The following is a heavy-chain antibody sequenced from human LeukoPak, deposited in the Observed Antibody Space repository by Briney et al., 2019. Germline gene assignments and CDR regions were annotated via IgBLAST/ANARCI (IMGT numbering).Heavy chain of an antibody. CDR2: IIPILGIA. D-gene: IGHD2-2*01. CDR3: AAQVPPFGFLFDY. Sequence: GASAKVSCKASGGTFSSYTISWVRQAPGQGLEWMGRIIPILGIANYAQKFQGRVTITADKSTSTAYMELSSLRSEDTAVYYCAAQVPPFGFLFDYWGQGTLVTVSS. V-gene: IGHV1-69*02. CDR1: GGTFSSYT. J-gene: IGHJ4*02.